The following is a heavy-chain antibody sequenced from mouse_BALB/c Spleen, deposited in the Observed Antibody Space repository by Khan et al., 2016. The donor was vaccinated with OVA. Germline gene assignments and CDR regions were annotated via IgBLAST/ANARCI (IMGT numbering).Heavy chain of an antibody. D-gene: IGHD1-1*01. J-gene: IGHJ3*01. CDR3: ARGNYYVSNSWFAY. CDR1: GYSFTDYT. V-gene: IGHV1-18*01. Sequence: VQLQQSGPELVKPGASMKISCKASGYSFTDYTMNWVKQSHGKNLEWIGLINPYNGFTTYNQKFKGKATLTVDKSSSTAYMELLSLTSEDSAVYYCARGNYYVSNSWFAYWGQGTLVTVSA. CDR2: INPYNGFT.